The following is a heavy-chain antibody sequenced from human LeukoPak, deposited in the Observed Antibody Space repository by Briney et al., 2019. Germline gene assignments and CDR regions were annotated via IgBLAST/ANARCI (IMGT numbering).Heavy chain of an antibody. CDR3: AREPRKGTYYYGSGSYWDP. D-gene: IGHD3-10*01. CDR2: IYYSGST. CDR1: GGSISSSSYY. J-gene: IGHJ5*02. Sequence: SETLSLTCTVSGGSISSSSYYWGWIRQPPGKGLEWIGSIYYSGSTYYNPSLKSRVTISVDTSKNQFSLKLSSVTAADTAVYYCAREPRKGTYYYGSGSYWDPWGQGTLVTVSS. V-gene: IGHV4-39*07.